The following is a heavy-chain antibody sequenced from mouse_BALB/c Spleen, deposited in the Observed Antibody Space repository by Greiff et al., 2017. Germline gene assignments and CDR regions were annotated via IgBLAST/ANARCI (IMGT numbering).Heavy chain of an antibody. D-gene: IGHD2-3*01. CDR2: ISSGGSYT. Sequence: EVQVVESGGDLVKPGGSLKLSCAASGFTFSSYGMSWVRQTPDKRLEWVATISSGGSYTYYPDSVKGRFTISRDNAKNTLYLQMSSLKSEDTAMYYCARQGGYSSFDYWGQGTTLTVSS. J-gene: IGHJ2*01. CDR1: GFTFSSYG. CDR3: ARQGGYSSFDY. V-gene: IGHV5-6*01.